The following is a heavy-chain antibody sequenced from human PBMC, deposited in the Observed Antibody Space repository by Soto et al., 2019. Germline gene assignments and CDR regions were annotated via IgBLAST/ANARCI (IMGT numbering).Heavy chain of an antibody. V-gene: IGHV3-15*07. CDR2: IKNKIDGGAP. J-gene: IGHJ4*02. Sequence: EAQLVESGGGLVKPGGSLRLSCAASGFSFNDAWMNWVRQVPGKGLEWVGHIKNKIDGGAPNYAASLKGRFTISSDDSKCMVYLQMNSMKTEDTGVYYCSTDPNSAVTVWGSHASHEGVWGQGTLVTVAS. D-gene: IGHD7-27*01. CDR3: STDPNSAVTVWGSHASHEGV. CDR1: GFSFNDAW.